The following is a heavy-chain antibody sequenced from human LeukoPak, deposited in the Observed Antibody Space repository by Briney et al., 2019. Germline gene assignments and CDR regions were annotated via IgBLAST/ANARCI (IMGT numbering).Heavy chain of an antibody. CDR1: GYSISSGYY. V-gene: IGHV4-38-2*02. J-gene: IGHJ4*02. D-gene: IGHD2-21*02. CDR2: IYHSGST. CDR3: ARHGQKGIVVVTARQDYFDY. Sequence: SETLSLTCTVSGYSISSGYYWGWIRQPPGKGLEWIGSIYHSGSTYYNPSLKSRVTISVDTSKNQFSLKLSSVTAADTAVYYCARHGQKGIVVVTARQDYFDYWGQGTLVTVSS.